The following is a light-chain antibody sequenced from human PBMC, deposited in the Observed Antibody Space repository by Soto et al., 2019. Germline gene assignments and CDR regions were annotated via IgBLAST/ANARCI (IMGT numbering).Light chain of an antibody. J-gene: IGKJ4*01. V-gene: IGKV3-15*01. Sequence: EIVMTQSPATLSVSPGERATLSCRASQSVSSNLAWYQQKPGQAPRLLIYHASTRATGIPARFSGSGSGTEFTLTISSLQSEEFAVYYCQQYTKWPLTFGGGTTVAIK. CDR1: QSVSSN. CDR2: HAS. CDR3: QQYTKWPLT.